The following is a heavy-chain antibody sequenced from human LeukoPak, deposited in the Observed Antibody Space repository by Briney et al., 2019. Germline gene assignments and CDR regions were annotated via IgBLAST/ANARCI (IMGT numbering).Heavy chain of an antibody. J-gene: IGHJ5*02. D-gene: IGHD3-10*01. CDR1: GGSISSYY. CDR3: AKNGGYYYGSGNWFDP. V-gene: IGHV4-59*01. CDR2: IYYSGNN. Sequence: SETLSLTCSVSGGSISSYYWNWLRQSPGKGLEWIGYIYYSGNNNYNPSLKSRVTISVDTSKNQFSLKLSSVTAADTAVYYCAKNGGYYYGSGNWFDPWGQGTLVTVSS.